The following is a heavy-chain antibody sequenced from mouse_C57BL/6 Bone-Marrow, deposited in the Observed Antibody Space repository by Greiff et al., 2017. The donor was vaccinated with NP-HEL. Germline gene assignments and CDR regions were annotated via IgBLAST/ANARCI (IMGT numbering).Heavy chain of an antibody. Sequence: QVQLQQPGAELVKPGASVKLSCKASGYTFTSYWMHWVKQRPGQGLEWIGKIHPNSGSTNYNEKFKSKATLTVDKSSSTAYMQRSSLTSEDSAVYYCARTGTSWFADWGQGTLVTVSA. V-gene: IGHV1-64*01. CDR1: GYTFTSYW. J-gene: IGHJ3*01. CDR3: ARTGTSWFAD. CDR2: IHPNSGST. D-gene: IGHD4-1*01.